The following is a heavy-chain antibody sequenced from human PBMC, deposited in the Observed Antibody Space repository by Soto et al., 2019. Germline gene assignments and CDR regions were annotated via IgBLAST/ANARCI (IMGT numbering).Heavy chain of an antibody. J-gene: IGHJ4*02. Sequence: QVQLVQSGAEVKKPGASVKVSCKASGYTFTSYAIHWVRQAPGQRLEWMGWINAGNGNTKYSQKFQDRVTITRDTSASTAYMELSSLRSEDTAVYYCSRDLGGWPDYWGQGTLVTVSS. V-gene: IGHV1-3*01. D-gene: IGHD6-19*01. CDR3: SRDLGGWPDY. CDR1: GYTFTSYA. CDR2: INAGNGNT.